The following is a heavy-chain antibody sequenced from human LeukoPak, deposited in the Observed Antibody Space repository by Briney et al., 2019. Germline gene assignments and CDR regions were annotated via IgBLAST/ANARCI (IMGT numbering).Heavy chain of an antibody. CDR2: ITSSGTYT. Sequence: GGSLRLSCAASGFAFSTYSMSWVRQAPGKGLEWVSSITSSGTYTYYADSVKGRFTISRDNAKNSLNLQMTSLRAEDTAVYYCAARPFDWFPFDYWGQGTLVTVSP. CDR1: GFAFSTYS. CDR3: AARPFDWFPFDY. V-gene: IGHV3-21*01. J-gene: IGHJ4*02. D-gene: IGHD3-9*01.